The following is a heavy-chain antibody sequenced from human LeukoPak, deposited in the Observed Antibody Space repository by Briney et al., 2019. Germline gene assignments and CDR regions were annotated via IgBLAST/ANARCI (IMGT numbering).Heavy chain of an antibody. J-gene: IGHJ5*02. CDR2: IYYSGST. CDR3: ARGEIGNCSGGSCLNWFDP. CDR1: GGSISSSSYY. Sequence: SETLSLTCTVSGGSISSSSYYRGWIRQPPGKGLEWIGSIYYSGSTYYNPSLKSRVTISVDTSKNQFSLKLSSVTAADTAVYYCARGEIGNCSGGSCLNWFDPWGQGTLVTVSS. V-gene: IGHV4-39*07. D-gene: IGHD2-15*01.